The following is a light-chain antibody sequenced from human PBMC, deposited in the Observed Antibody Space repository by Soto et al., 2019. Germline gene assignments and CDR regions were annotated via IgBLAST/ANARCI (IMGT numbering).Light chain of an antibody. Sequence: QSALTQPRSVSGSPGQSVTISCTGTSSDVGGYNYVSWYQQHPGKARKLMIYDVSKRPSGVPDRFSGSKSGNTASLTISGLQAEDEADYYCCSYAGSYTFDVFGTGTKLTVL. CDR2: DVS. V-gene: IGLV2-11*01. J-gene: IGLJ1*01. CDR1: SSDVGGYNY. CDR3: CSYAGSYTFDV.